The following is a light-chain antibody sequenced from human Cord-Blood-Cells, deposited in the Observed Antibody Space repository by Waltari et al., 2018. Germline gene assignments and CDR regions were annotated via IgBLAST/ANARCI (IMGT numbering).Light chain of an antibody. CDR1: QSLLNSNGLTY. Sequence: GVTRSALSLPISPGEPAAIACSYCQSLLNSNGLTYLDTYLQKPGQSPQLLIYFGSNRASGVPDRFSGSGSGTDFTLKISRVEAEDVGVYYCMQALQTPYTFGQGTKLEIK. V-gene: IGKV2-28*01. CDR3: MQALQTPYT. J-gene: IGKJ2*01. CDR2: FGS.